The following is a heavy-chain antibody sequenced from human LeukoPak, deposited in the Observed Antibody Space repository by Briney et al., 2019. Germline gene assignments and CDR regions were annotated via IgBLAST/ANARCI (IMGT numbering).Heavy chain of an antibody. D-gene: IGHD5-12*01. J-gene: IGHJ4*02. Sequence: ASETLSLTCAVYGGSFSGYYWSWIRQPPGKGLEWIGEINHSGSTNYNPSLKSRVTISVDTSKNQFSLKLSSVTAADTAVYYCATLRDGYNSRALDYWGQGTLVTVSS. V-gene: IGHV4-34*01. CDR3: ATLRDGYNSRALDY. CDR2: INHSGST. CDR1: GGSFSGYY.